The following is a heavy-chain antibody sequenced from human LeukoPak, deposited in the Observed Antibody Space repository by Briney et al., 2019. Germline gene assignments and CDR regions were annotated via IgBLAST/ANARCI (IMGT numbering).Heavy chain of an antibody. CDR2: IYYSGST. D-gene: IGHD2-21*02. CDR3: ARDYGAYCGGDCVSFDI. V-gene: IGHV4-59*01. CDR1: GGSISSDY. Sequence: SETLSLTCTVSGGSISSDYWSWIRQPLGKGLEWIGYIYYSGSTNYNPSLKSRVTISVDTSKNQFSLKLSSVTAADTAVYYCARDYGAYCGGDCVSFDIWGQGTMVTVSS. J-gene: IGHJ3*02.